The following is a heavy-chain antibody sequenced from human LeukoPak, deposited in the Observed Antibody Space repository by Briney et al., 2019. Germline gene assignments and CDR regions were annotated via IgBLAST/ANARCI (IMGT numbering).Heavy chain of an antibody. CDR2: ISKSGST. J-gene: IGHJ6*02. CDR1: GGSLSSGDFF. CDR3: ARDDSDYYYFGLDV. V-gene: IGHV4-30-4*01. Sequence: KSSETLSLICTVSGGSLSSGDFFWSWIRQPPGGGVEWIGYISKSGSTYYNPSLKTRVTISIDRSRNQFALKLSSVTAADTAMYYCARDDSDYYYFGLDVWGQGATVTVSS.